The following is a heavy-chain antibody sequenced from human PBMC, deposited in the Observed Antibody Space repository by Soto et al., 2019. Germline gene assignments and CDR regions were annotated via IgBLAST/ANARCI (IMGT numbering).Heavy chain of an antibody. V-gene: IGHV4-39*01. D-gene: IGHD6-19*01. CDR3: ARREAVVGTFDY. Sequence: QLQLQESGPGLVRPSETLSFTCTVSGGSISSSSYYWSWIRQPPGTGLEWIGSIYYSGITYYNPSLKSRVTISVDTSKNQFSLRLSSVTAADTAVYYCARREAVVGTFDYWGQGVLVTVSS. CDR1: GGSISSSSYY. J-gene: IGHJ4*02. CDR2: IYYSGIT.